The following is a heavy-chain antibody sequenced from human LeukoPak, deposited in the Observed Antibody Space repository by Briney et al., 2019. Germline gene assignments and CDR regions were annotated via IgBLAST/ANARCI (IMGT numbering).Heavy chain of an antibody. CDR3: AKISSGYDQLDY. J-gene: IGHJ4*02. V-gene: IGHV1-8*01. CDR1: GYTFTSYD. CDR2: MNPNSGNT. D-gene: IGHD5-12*01. Sequence: ASVKVSCKASGYTFTSYDINWVRQATGQGLEWMGWMNPNSGNTGNAQKFQGRVTMTRNTSISTAYMELSSLRSEDTAVYYCAKISSGYDQLDYWGQGTLVTVSS.